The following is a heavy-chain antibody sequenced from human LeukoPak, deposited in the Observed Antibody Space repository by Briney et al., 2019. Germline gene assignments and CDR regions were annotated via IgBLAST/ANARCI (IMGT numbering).Heavy chain of an antibody. D-gene: IGHD3-10*01. Sequence: GGSLRLSCAASGFTFSSYGMSWVRQAPGKGLEWVSAISGSGGSTYYADSVKGRFTISRDNSKNTLYLQMNGLRAEDTAVYYCAKDMGRARYGSGSYWMYYFDYWGQGTLVTVSS. J-gene: IGHJ4*02. CDR1: GFTFSSYG. V-gene: IGHV3-23*01. CDR3: AKDMGRARYGSGSYWMYYFDY. CDR2: ISGSGGST.